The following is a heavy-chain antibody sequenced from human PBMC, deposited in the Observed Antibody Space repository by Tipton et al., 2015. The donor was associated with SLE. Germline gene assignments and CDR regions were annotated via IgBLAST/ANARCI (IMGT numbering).Heavy chain of an antibody. D-gene: IGHD3-10*01. J-gene: IGHJ6*03. Sequence: TLSLTCAVSGGSISSSNWWSWIRQPPGKGLEWIGYIYYSGSTNYNPSLKSRVTISVDTSKNQFSLKLSSVTAADTAVYYCARDRGTGYYYYYMDVWGKGTTVTVSS. CDR3: ARDRGTGYYYYYMDV. V-gene: IGHV4-61*01. CDR2: IYYSGST. CDR1: GGSISSSNW.